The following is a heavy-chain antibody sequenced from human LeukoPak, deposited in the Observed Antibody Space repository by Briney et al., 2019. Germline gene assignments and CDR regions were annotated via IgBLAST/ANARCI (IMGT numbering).Heavy chain of an antibody. CDR2: ISGSGGST. CDR1: GFTFSSYA. Sequence: GGSLRLSCAASGFTFSSYATSWVRQAPGKGLEWVSAISGSGGSTYYADSVKGRFTISRDNSKNTLYLQMNSLRAEDTAVYYCAKRCSSTSCLDYWGQGTLVTVSS. CDR3: AKRCSSTSCLDY. V-gene: IGHV3-23*01. D-gene: IGHD2-2*01. J-gene: IGHJ4*02.